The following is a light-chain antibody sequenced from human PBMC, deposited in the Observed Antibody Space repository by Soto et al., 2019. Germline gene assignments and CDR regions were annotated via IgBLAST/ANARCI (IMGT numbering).Light chain of an antibody. CDR1: QGISSY. J-gene: IGKJ1*01. CDR2: AAS. V-gene: IGKV1-8*01. CDR3: LQDHDDSWT. Sequence: AIRMTQSPSSFSASTGDRVTITCRASQGISSYLAWYQQKPGKAPTLLIYAASNLQSGVPSRFRGSRSGTEFTPTVSSLHPEDFATYYGLQDHDDSWTFGQGTKVDIK.